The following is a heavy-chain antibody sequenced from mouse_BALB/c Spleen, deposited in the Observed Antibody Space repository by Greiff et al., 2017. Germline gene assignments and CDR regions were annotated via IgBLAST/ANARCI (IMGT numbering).Heavy chain of an antibody. Sequence: VQLQQSGAELVRPGVSVKISCKGSGYTFTDYAMHWVKQSHAKSLEWIGVISTYYGDASYNQKFKGKATMTVDKSSSTAYMELARLTSEDSAIYYCARDSSGYKDYWGQGTTLTVSS. CDR2: ISTYYGDA. V-gene: IGHV1S137*01. CDR3: ARDSSGYKDY. J-gene: IGHJ2*01. CDR1: GYTFTDYA. D-gene: IGHD3-2*01.